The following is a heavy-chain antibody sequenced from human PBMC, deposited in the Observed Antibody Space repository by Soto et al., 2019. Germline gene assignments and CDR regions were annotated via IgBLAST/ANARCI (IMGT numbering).Heavy chain of an antibody. V-gene: IGHV1-3*01. CDR1: KYTFTNYA. D-gene: IGHD3-22*01. CDR3: ARGERYYYDSSGYFGFDY. J-gene: IGHJ4*02. CDR2: INAGNGHT. Sequence: ASVKVSCKASKYTFTNYAIHWVRQAPGQRFEWMGWINAGNGHTKYSQKFQARVTITRDTSASTAYMELGSLRSEDTAVYYCARGERYYYDSSGYFGFDYWGQGTLVT.